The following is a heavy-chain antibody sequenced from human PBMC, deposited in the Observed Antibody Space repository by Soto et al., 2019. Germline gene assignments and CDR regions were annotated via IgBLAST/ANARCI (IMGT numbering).Heavy chain of an antibody. CDR3: ARDYYGSNSFDP. D-gene: IGHD3-10*01. V-gene: IGHV1-69*04. CDR2: IIPILGIA. CDR1: GDTFNMYT. J-gene: IGHJ5*02. Sequence: SVKVSCKASGDTFNMYTISWVRQAPGQGLEWMGRIIPILGIANYAHNFQGRVTITADKSTSTAYLELSSLRSEDTALYYCARDYYGSNSFDPWGQGTLVTVSS.